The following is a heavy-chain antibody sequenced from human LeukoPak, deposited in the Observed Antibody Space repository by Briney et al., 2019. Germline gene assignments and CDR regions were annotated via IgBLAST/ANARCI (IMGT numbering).Heavy chain of an antibody. V-gene: IGHV4-34*01. CDR1: GGSFSGYY. J-gene: IGHJ5*02. CDR3: ARGDYDILTNWFDP. D-gene: IGHD3-9*01. CDR2: INHSGST. Sequence: ETLSLTCAVYGGSFSGYYWSWIRQPPGKGLEWIGEINHSGSTNYNPSLKSRVTISVDPSKNQFSLKLSSVTAADTAVYYCARGDYDILTNWFDPWGQGTLVTVSS.